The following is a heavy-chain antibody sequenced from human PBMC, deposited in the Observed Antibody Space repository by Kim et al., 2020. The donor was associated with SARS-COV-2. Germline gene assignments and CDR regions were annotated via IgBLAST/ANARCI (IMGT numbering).Heavy chain of an antibody. V-gene: IGHV3-74*01. CDR1: GFTFSSYW. CDR2: INPDGSWT. CDR3: ARDPVETTPVDY. Sequence: GGSLRLSCTASGFTFSSYWMHWVRQAPGKGLLWVSHINPDGSWTDYADSVKGRFTISRDNAKNTLYLQMDSLRAEDTAVYYCARDPVETTPVDYWGQGTLVTVSS. J-gene: IGHJ4*02. D-gene: IGHD2-15*01.